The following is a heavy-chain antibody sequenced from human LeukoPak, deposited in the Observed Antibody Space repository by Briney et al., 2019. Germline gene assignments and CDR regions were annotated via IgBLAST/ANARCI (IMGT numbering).Heavy chain of an antibody. J-gene: IGHJ5*02. V-gene: IGHV3-23*01. CDR2: ISGIGGST. CDR3: AKVGPNHWFDP. Sequence: PGGYLRLSCSASGFTFSSYAMSWDRQAPGKGLEWVSAISGIGGSTDYADSVKGRFTISRDNSKNTLYLQMNSLRAEDTAVYYCAKVGPNHWFDPXXQGTLVTVS. CDR1: GFTFSSYA.